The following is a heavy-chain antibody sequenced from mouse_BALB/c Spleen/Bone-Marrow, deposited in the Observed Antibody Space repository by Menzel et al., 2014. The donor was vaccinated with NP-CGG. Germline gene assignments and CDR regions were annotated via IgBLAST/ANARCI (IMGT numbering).Heavy chain of an antibody. CDR1: GYTFTSYW. J-gene: IGHJ3*01. CDR3: ARRELGPRWFTY. V-gene: IGHV1-69*02. Sequence: VQLQQSGAEFVKPGASVKLSCKASGYTFTSYWMHWVKRRPGQGLEWIGEIDPSDSYTNYNQKFKGKATLTVDKSSSTAYMQLSSLTPEDSAVYYCARRELGPRWFTYWGQGTLVTVSA. D-gene: IGHD3-1*01. CDR2: IDPSDSYT.